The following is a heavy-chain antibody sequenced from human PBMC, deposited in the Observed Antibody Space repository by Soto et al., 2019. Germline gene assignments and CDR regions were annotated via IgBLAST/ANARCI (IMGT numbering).Heavy chain of an antibody. CDR2: IYTSGST. J-gene: IGHJ6*02. V-gene: IGHV4-4*07. D-gene: IGHD3-10*01. CDR3: ARASGRSGPTRLYGMDV. Sequence: PSETLSLTCTVSGGSISSYYWSWIRQPAGQGLEWIGRIYTSGSTNYNPSLKSRVTMSVDTSKNQFSLKLSSVTAADTAVYYCARASGRSGPTRLYGMDVWGQGTTVTVSS. CDR1: GGSISSYY.